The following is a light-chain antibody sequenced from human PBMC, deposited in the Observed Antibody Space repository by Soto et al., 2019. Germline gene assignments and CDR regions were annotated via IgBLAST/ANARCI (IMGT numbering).Light chain of an antibody. CDR1: SSNIGRNY. CDR3: AAWDDGLSVV. Sequence: QSVLTQPPSASGTPGQRVTISCSGSSSNIGRNYVYWYQQLPGTAPKLLIYRNTQRPSGVPDRFSGSKSGPSASLAISGLRSEDEADYYCAAWDDGLSVVFGGGTKLTVL. CDR2: RNT. J-gene: IGLJ2*01. V-gene: IGLV1-47*01.